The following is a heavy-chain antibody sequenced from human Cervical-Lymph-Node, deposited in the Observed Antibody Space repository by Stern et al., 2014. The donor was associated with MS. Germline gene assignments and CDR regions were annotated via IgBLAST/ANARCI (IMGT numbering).Heavy chain of an antibody. D-gene: IGHD3-10*01. Sequence: QMQLVQSGAEVKKPWASVKVSCKASAYTITDYYTHWVRQAPGHGLEWKGWINPNSGGTYSAQKFQGRLTMTRDTSISTAYMELSSLRSDDTAVYYCARGGGYSYSTLDYWGQGTQVTVSS. CDR2: INPNSGGT. CDR3: ARGGGYSYSTLDY. J-gene: IGHJ4*02. V-gene: IGHV1-2*02. CDR1: AYTITDYY.